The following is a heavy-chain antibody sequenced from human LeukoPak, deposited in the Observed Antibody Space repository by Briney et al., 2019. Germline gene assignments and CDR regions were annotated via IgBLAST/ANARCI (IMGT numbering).Heavy chain of an antibody. V-gene: IGHV1-2*02. Sequence: ASVKVSCKASGYTFTGYYMHWVRQAPGQGLEWMGWIHPNTGGTYYAQKWQGRVTLTMDTSTRTAYMELNGLTFDDTAVYFCGRDDITVEIAHWGQGTLVTVSS. CDR2: IHPNTGGT. CDR1: GYTFTGYY. CDR3: GRDDITVEIAH. D-gene: IGHD2-21*01. J-gene: IGHJ4*01.